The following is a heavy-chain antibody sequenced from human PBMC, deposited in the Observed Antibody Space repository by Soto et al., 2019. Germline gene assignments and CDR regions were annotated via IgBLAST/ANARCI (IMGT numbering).Heavy chain of an antibody. CDR3: ARDIKTAEWLFAFDP. D-gene: IGHD3-3*01. J-gene: IGHJ5*02. CDR1: GFTFSSYE. Sequence: TGGSLRLSCAASGFTFSSYEMNWVRQAPGEGLEWVSYISSSGSTIYYADSVKGRFTISRDNAKNSLYLQMNSLRAEDTAVYYCARDIKTAEWLFAFDPWGQGTLVTVSS. CDR2: ISSSGSTI. V-gene: IGHV3-48*03.